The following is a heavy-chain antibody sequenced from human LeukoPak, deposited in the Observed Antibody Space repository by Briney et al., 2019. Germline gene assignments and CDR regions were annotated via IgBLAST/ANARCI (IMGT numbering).Heavy chain of an antibody. J-gene: IGHJ6*03. CDR2: ISAYNGNT. Sequence: ASVKVSCKASGYTFTSYGISWVRQAPGQGLEWMGWISAYNGNTNYAQKLQGRVTMTTDTSTSTAYMELRSLRSEDTAVYYCARGRIDYYYYYYMDVWGKGTTVTISS. CDR3: ARGRIDYYYYYYMDV. D-gene: IGHD2-15*01. CDR1: GYTFTSYG. V-gene: IGHV1-18*01.